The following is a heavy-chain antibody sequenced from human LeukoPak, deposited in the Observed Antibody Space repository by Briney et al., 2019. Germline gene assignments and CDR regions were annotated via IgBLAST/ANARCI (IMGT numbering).Heavy chain of an antibody. D-gene: IGHD2-2*01. CDR1: GFTFSDYY. CDR2: ISRSGSTI. Sequence: GGSLRLSCAASGFTFSDYYMSWIRQAPGKGLEWVSYISRSGSTIYYADSVKGRFTISRDNAKNSLYLQMNSLRAEDTAVYYCARDQKWRGVPAAVSNWFDPWGQGTLVTVSS. V-gene: IGHV3-11*01. CDR3: ARDQKWRGVPAAVSNWFDP. J-gene: IGHJ5*02.